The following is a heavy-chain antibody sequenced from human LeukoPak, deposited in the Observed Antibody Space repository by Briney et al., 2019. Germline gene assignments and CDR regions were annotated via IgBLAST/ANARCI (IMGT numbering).Heavy chain of an antibody. CDR3: AKDRDLKAVSAHLVY. D-gene: IGHD6-19*01. J-gene: IGHJ4*02. CDR2: IRGSGGST. CDR1: GFTFSSYA. V-gene: IGHV3-23*01. Sequence: PGGSLRLSCAASGFTFSSYAMSWVRQAPGKGLEWVSSIRGSGGSTYYADSVKGRFTISRDNSKNTLYLQMNSLRAEDTAVYYCAKDRDLKAVSAHLVYWGQGTLVTVST.